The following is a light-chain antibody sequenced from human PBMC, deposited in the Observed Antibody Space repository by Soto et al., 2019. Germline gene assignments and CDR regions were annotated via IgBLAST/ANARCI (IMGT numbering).Light chain of an antibody. Sequence: QPVLTQPPSVSGAPGQRITISCTGSSSNIGAGYDVHWYQQLPGTSPKLLMYGNTNRPSGVPDRFSGSKSGASASLAITGLQADDEADYYCQSYDSSLSGDVVFGGGTQLTVL. J-gene: IGLJ2*01. V-gene: IGLV1-40*01. CDR3: QSYDSSLSGDVV. CDR2: GNT. CDR1: SSNIGAGYD.